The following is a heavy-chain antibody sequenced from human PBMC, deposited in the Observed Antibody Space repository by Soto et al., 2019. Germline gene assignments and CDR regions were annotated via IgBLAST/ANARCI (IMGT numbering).Heavy chain of an antibody. J-gene: IGHJ5*02. D-gene: IGHD2-2*01. CDR2: IYHSGST. CDR3: ARDRLSVVPAAIGWFDP. V-gene: IGHV4-38-2*02. Sequence: TRSLTCAVSXYSISSGYYWGWIRQPPGKGLEWIGSIYHSGSTYYNPSLKSRVTISVDTSKNQFSLKLSSVTAADTAVYYCARDRLSVVPAAIGWFDPWGQGTLVTV. CDR1: XYSISSGYY.